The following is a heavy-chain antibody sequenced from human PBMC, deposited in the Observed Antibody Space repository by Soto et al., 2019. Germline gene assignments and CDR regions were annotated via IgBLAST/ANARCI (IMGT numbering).Heavy chain of an antibody. Sequence: QVQLVESGGGLVKPGGSLRLSCAASGFTFSDYYMSWIRQAPGKGLEWVSYISSSSSYTNYADSVKGRFTISRDNAKNSRDLQMNSLRAEDTAVYYCARDRRPSRDGDKWFDYWGQGTLVTVSS. D-gene: IGHD1-26*01. CDR2: ISSSSSYT. V-gene: IGHV3-11*05. J-gene: IGHJ4*02. CDR1: GFTFSDYY. CDR3: ARDRRPSRDGDKWFDY.